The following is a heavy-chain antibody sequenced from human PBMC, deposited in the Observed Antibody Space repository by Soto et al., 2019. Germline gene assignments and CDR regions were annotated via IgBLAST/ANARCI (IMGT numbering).Heavy chain of an antibody. Sequence: GGSLRLSCAASGVTFSSYAMSWVRQAPGKGLEWVAAITGSGGSTYNADSVKGRFTIARDSSENTLFLQMNSLRAEDTAVYYCAKDKVGSSWYVTYEYWGQGTLVSVS. D-gene: IGHD6-13*01. CDR1: GVTFSSYA. CDR3: AKDKVGSSWYVTYEY. V-gene: IGHV3-23*01. CDR2: ITGSGGST. J-gene: IGHJ4*02.